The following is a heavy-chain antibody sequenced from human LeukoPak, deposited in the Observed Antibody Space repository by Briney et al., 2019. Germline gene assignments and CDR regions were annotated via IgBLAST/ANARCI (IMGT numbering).Heavy chain of an antibody. Sequence: ASVKVSCKVSGYTLTELSMHWVRQAPGQGLERMGIINPSSGSTSYAQKFQGRVIMTRDTSTSTVYMELSSLRYEDTAVYYCARGSMEQWLNWFDPWGQGTLVTVSS. V-gene: IGHV1-46*01. J-gene: IGHJ5*02. CDR3: ARGSMEQWLNWFDP. D-gene: IGHD6-19*01. CDR1: GYTLTELS. CDR2: INPSSGST.